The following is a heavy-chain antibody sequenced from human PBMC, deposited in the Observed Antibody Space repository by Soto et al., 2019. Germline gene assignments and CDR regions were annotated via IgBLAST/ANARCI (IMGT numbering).Heavy chain of an antibody. CDR1: GFTLSNHW. CDR2: INTDGSTT. D-gene: IGHD5-12*01. J-gene: IGHJ4*02. V-gene: IGHV3-74*01. Sequence: EVQLVESGGVSVQPGGSLRLSCTASGFTLSNHWMHWVRQAPGKGLVWVSRINTDGSTTTYADSVKGRFTISRDNAKNTLYLQINSLRDEDTAVYYCVRIRRGDGYTFGYWGQGTLVTVSS. CDR3: VRIRRGDGYTFGY.